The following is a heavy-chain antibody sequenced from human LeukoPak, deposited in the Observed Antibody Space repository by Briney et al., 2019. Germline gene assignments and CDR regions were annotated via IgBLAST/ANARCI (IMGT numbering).Heavy chain of an antibody. J-gene: IGHJ4*02. D-gene: IGHD2-2*01. CDR3: AKAYCSSTSCYPFDY. V-gene: IGHV3-30*18. CDR1: GFTFSTYG. Sequence: PGRSLGLSCAASGFTFSTYGIHWVRQAPGKGLEWVAVISYDGSNKYYADSVRGRFTISRDNSKNTLYLQMNSLRPEDTAVYYCAKAYCSSTSCYPFDYWGQGTLVTVSS. CDR2: ISYDGSNK.